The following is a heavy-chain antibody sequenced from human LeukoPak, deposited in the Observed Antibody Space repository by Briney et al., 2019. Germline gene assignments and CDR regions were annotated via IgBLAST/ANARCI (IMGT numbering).Heavy chain of an antibody. J-gene: IGHJ4*02. CDR3: AKDTRPTQYCSSTSCPRGIAAAGPIDY. CDR1: GFTFSSYA. CDR2: ISGSGGST. V-gene: IGHV3-23*01. Sequence: GGSLRLSCAASGFTFSSYAMSWVRQAPGKGLEWVSDISGSGGSTYYADSVKGRFTISRDNSKNTLYLQMNSLRAEDTAVYYCAKDTRPTQYCSSTSCPRGIAAAGPIDYWGQGTLVTVSS. D-gene: IGHD2-2*01.